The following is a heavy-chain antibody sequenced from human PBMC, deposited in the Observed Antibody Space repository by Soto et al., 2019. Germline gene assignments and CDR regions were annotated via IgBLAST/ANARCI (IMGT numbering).Heavy chain of an antibody. D-gene: IGHD3-10*01. Sequence: GGSLRLSCAASGFTFSSYGMHWVRQAPGKGLEWVAVISYDGSNKYYADSVKGRFTISRDNSKNTLYLQMNSLRAEDTAVYYCAKDRTSPLRGVIKDYYGMDVWGQGTTVTVSS. CDR3: AKDRTSPLRGVIKDYYGMDV. J-gene: IGHJ6*02. CDR2: ISYDGSNK. V-gene: IGHV3-30*18. CDR1: GFTFSSYG.